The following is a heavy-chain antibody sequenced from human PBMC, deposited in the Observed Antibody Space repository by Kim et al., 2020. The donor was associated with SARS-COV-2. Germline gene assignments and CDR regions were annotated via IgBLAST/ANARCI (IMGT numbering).Heavy chain of an antibody. Sequence: GGSLRLSCAASGFTFNNFGMHWVRQAPGKGLEWVAVISYEGSKKHYADSVNGRFTISRDSFKNTMSLQMSSLTVEDTAIYYCAKANVFLWFGKFHGDAFDPWGQGTRVTVSS. CDR2: ISYEGSKK. V-gene: IGHV3-30*18. CDR1: GFTFNNFG. D-gene: IGHD3-10*01. J-gene: IGHJ3*01. CDR3: AKANVFLWFGKFHGDAFDP.